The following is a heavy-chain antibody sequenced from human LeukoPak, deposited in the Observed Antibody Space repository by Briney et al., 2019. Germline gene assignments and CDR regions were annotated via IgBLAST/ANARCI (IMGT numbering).Heavy chain of an antibody. D-gene: IGHD3-10*01. V-gene: IGHV4-4*02. CDR3: ARARNTVVRGIVLYYFDY. Sequence: PSETLSLTCTVSGGSISSSNWWSWVRQPPGKGLEWIGEIYHSGTTNYNPSLNSRVTISVDKSKNQFSLKLSSVTAADTAVYYCARARNTVVRGIVLYYFDYWGQGTLVTVSS. J-gene: IGHJ4*02. CDR2: IYHSGTT. CDR1: GGSISSSNW.